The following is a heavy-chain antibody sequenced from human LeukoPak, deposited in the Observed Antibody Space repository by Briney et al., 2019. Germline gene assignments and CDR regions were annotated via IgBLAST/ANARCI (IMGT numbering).Heavy chain of an antibody. J-gene: IGHJ4*02. CDR1: GFTFSSYG. CDR3: AKASLIVVVVAAGEGFDY. D-gene: IGHD2-15*01. Sequence: EGSLRLSCAASGFTFSSYGMHWVRQAPGEGLEWVAVISYDGSNKYYADSVKGRFTISRDNSKNTLYLQMNSLRAEDTAVYYCAKASLIVVVVAAGEGFDYWGQGTLVTVSS. V-gene: IGHV3-30*18. CDR2: ISYDGSNK.